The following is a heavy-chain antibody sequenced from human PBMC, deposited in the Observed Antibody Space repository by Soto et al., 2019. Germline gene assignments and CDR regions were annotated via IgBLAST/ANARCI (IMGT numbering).Heavy chain of an antibody. J-gene: IGHJ6*02. CDR3: ARSPRVTPYYYYGLDV. CDR1: GYTFTNYA. Sequence: QVRLVQSGAEVRKPGASMKISCKASGYTFTNYALHWVRQAPGQRPEWMGWINGNNGDTKYAPKFQGRVTITSDTSATTGDMEMTGLISEDTALYFCARSPRVTPYYYYGLDVWGQGTMVTVSS. CDR2: INGNNGDT. V-gene: IGHV1-3*01. D-gene: IGHD2-21*02.